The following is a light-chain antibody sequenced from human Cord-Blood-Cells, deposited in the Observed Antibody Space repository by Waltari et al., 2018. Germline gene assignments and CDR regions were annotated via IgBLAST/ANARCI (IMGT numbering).Light chain of an antibody. CDR3: CSYAGSSTWV. Sequence: QSALTQPASVSGSPGQSITTPCTGTSSGVGSYNLVSWYQQHPGKAPKLMIYEGSQRPSGVSNRFSGSKSGNTASLTISGLQAEDEADYYCCSYAGSSTWVFGGGTKLTVL. CDR1: SSGVGSYNL. CDR2: EGS. V-gene: IGLV2-23*01. J-gene: IGLJ3*02.